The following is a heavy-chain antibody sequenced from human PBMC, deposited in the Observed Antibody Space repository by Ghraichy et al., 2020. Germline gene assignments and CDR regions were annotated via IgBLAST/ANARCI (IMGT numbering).Heavy chain of an antibody. V-gene: IGHV1-3*01. Sequence: ASVKVSCKASGYTFTSYAMHWVRQAPGQRLEWMGWINAGNGNTKYSQKFQGRVTITRDTSASTAYMELSSLRSEDTAVYYCARTYGRSGYYDSSGNSYYFDYWGQGTLVTVSS. CDR1: GYTFTSYA. CDR3: ARTYGRSGYYDSSGNSYYFDY. D-gene: IGHD3-22*01. CDR2: INAGNGNT. J-gene: IGHJ4*02.